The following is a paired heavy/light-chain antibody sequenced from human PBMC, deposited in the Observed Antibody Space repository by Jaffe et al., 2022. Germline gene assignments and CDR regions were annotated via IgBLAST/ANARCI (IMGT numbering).Heavy chain of an antibody. CDR2: ISGSGGST. V-gene: IGHV3-23*01. CDR3: AKDGDIVVVPAAMAGYFDY. J-gene: IGHJ4*02. CDR1: GFTFSSYA. D-gene: IGHD2-2*01. Sequence: EVQLLESGGGLVQPGGSLRLSCAASGFTFSSYAMSWVRQAPGKGLEWVSAISGSGGSTYYADSVKGRFTISRDNSKNTLYLQMNSLRAEDTAVYYCAKDGDIVVVPAAMAGYFDYWGQGTLVTVSS.
Light chain of an antibody. CDR3: QTWGTGIQGV. CDR2: LNSDGSH. J-gene: IGLJ2*01. Sequence: QLVLTQSPSASASLGASVKLTCTLSSGHSSYAIAWHQQQPEKGPRYLMKLNSDGSHSKGDGIPDRFSGSSSGAERYLTISSLQSEDEADYYCQTWGTGIQGVFGGGTKLTVL. CDR1: SGHSSYA. V-gene: IGLV4-69*01.